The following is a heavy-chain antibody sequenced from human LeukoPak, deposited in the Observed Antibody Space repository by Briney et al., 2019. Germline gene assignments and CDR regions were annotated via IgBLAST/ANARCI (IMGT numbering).Heavy chain of an antibody. D-gene: IGHD3-3*01. CDR2: INSDGSWT. J-gene: IGHJ6*02. Sequence: GGSLRLSCAASGNYWMHWVRQAPGKGLVWVSHINSDGSWTSYADSVKGRFTISRDNAKKSLYLEMNSLRAEDTAVYYCARDPRGRFLEWFKPKYYCGMDVWGQGTTVTVSS. CDR3: ARDPRGRFLEWFKPKYYCGMDV. CDR1: GNYW. V-gene: IGHV3-74*01.